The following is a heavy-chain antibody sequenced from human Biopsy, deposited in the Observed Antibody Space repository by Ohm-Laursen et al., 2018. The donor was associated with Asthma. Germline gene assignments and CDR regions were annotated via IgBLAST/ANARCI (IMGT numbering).Heavy chain of an antibody. V-gene: IGHV4-31*03. D-gene: IGHD3-22*01. J-gene: IGHJ4*02. Sequence: TLSLTCTVSYGSITSGGYYWTRIRQHPGKGLEWIGFIYYSGSTYYNPSLKSRVSISIDPSKNQFSLKLSSVTAADTAVYYCARAQDYYDSRGYYRSFDYWGQGTLVTVSS. CDR3: ARAQDYYDSRGYYRSFDY. CDR1: YGSITSGGYY. CDR2: IYYSGST.